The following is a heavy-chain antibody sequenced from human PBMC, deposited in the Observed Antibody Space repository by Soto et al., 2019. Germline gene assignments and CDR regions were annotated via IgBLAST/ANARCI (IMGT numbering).Heavy chain of an antibody. CDR2: ISSSGSTI. V-gene: IGHV3-48*03. D-gene: IGHD6-13*01. CDR1: GFAFSSYE. CDR3: ARGGLAAAGFAGHYYGMDV. Sequence: VGSLRLSCAASGFAFSSYEMNWVRQAPGKGLEWVSYISSSGSTIYYADSVKGRFTISRDNAKNSLYLQMNSLRAEDTAVYYCARGGLAAAGFAGHYYGMDVWGQGATVTVSS. J-gene: IGHJ6*02.